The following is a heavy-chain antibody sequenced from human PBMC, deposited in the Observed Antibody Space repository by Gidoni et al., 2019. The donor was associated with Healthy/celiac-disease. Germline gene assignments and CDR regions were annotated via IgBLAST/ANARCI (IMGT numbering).Heavy chain of an antibody. D-gene: IGHD6-19*01. CDR2: IYPGDSDT. CDR3: VRQGFSSGWTHYFDY. Sequence: EVQLVQSGAGVKKPGASLKSSGRGAGYSLPSYWIGWVRQMPGQGLEWMGIIYPGDSDTRYSPSFQGQVTISAAKSISTAYLQWSSLKASDTAMYYCVRQGFSSGWTHYFDYWGQGTLVTVSS. V-gene: IGHV5-51*01. J-gene: IGHJ4*01. CDR1: GYSLPSYW.